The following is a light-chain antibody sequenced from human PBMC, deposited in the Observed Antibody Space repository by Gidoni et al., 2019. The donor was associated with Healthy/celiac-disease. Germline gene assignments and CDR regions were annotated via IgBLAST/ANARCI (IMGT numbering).Light chain of an antibody. Sequence: ELVMTQSPATLSVSQGERATLSCMASQSVSSNLAWYQQKPGQAPRLLIYGASTRATCIPARFSGSGSGTEFTLTISSLQSEDFAVYYCQQYNNWPPADFTFGPGTKVDIK. V-gene: IGKV3-15*01. CDR3: QQYNNWPPADFT. CDR2: GAS. J-gene: IGKJ3*01. CDR1: QSVSSN.